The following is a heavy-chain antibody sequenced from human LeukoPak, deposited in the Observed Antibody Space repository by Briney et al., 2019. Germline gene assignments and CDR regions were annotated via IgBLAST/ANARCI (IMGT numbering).Heavy chain of an antibody. J-gene: IGHJ4*02. V-gene: IGHV4-59*11. CDR1: GVSMWTHH. CDR3: TTIKRGNIFGYFDF. D-gene: IGHD3-3*02. CDR2: VFDSGRT. Sequence: SETLSRTCTVSGVSMWTHHWNWIREAPGKGLEWIGYVFDSGRTKENPSLKSRVTLSAETSKNQLSLRLSSVTAADTAVYYCTTIKRGNIFGYFDFWGQGILVTVSS.